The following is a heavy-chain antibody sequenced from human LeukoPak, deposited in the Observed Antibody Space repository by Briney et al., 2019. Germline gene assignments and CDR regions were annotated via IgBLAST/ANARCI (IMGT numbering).Heavy chain of an antibody. J-gene: IGHJ4*02. CDR3: ARGTAMVTPFDY. V-gene: IGHV4-31*03. CDR2: IYYSGST. D-gene: IGHD5-18*01. Sequence: PSETLSLTCTVSGGSISSGGYYWSWIRQHPGKGLEWIGYIYYSGSTYYNPSLKSRVTISVDTSKNQFSLKLSSVTAADTAVYYCARGTAMVTPFDYWGQGTLVTVSS. CDR1: GGSISSGGYY.